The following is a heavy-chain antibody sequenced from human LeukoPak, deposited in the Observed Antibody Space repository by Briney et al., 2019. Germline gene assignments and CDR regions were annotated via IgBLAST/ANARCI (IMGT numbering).Heavy chain of an antibody. CDR3: ALGSGSKSTGNVVN. Sequence: SSETLSLTCAVYGGSFSGYYWSWIRQPPGKGLEWIGEINDRRCTKYNPSLKCRVTISVATSKNQFPLKLSSVTAADTAVYYCALGSGSKSTGNVVNWGQGTLVTVSS. D-gene: IGHD3-10*01. CDR2: INDRRCT. J-gene: IGHJ4*02. CDR1: GGSFSGYY. V-gene: IGHV4-34*01.